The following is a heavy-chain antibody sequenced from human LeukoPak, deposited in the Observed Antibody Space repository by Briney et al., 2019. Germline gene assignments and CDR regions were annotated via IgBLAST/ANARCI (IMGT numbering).Heavy chain of an antibody. CDR1: GFTFSSYA. V-gene: IGHV3-23*01. Sequence: QPGGSLRLSCAASGFTFSSYAMSWVRQAPGKGLEWVSAISGSGGSTYYADSVKGRFTISRDNSKNTLYLQMNSLRAEDTAVYYCAKDRIGLRYFAPGWFDPWGQGTLVTVSS. CDR2: ISGSGGST. CDR3: AKDRIGLRYFAPGWFDP. D-gene: IGHD3-9*01. J-gene: IGHJ5*02.